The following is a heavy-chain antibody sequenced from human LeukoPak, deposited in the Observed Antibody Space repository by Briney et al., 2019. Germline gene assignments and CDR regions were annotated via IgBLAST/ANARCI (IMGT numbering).Heavy chain of an antibody. Sequence: GGSLRLSCAASGFTFSSYWMSWVRQAPGKGLEWVANIKQDGSEKQYVDSVKGRFATSRDNAENSLYLQMNSLKAEDTAVYYCGRFTRSGDSVYWGQGTLVTVSS. CDR3: GRFTRSGDSVY. D-gene: IGHD7-27*01. V-gene: IGHV3-7*04. CDR2: IKQDGSEK. CDR1: GFTFSSYW. J-gene: IGHJ4*02.